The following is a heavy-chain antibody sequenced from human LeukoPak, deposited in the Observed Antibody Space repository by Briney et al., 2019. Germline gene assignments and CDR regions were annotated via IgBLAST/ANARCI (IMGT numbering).Heavy chain of an antibody. J-gene: IGHJ3*02. CDR3: ARVNRGDAFDI. CDR2: ISGSGGST. Sequence: GGSLRLSCAASGFTFSSYAMSWVRQAPGKWMECVSVISGSGGSTYYADSVKGRFTIYRDNSKNTLYLQMSSLRAEDAAVYYCARVNRGDAFDIWGQGTLVTVSS. CDR1: GFTFSSYA. V-gene: IGHV3-23*01. D-gene: IGHD3-16*02.